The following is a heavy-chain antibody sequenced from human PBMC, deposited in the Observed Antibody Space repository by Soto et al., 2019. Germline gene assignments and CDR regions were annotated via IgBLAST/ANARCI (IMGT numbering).Heavy chain of an antibody. CDR3: ARVAYGDYPVYH. V-gene: IGHV1-69*13. CDR1: GGTFSSYA. CDR2: IIPIFGTA. Sequence: SVKVSCKASGGTFSSYAISWVRQAPGQGLEWMGGIIPIFGTANYAQKFQGRVTITADESTSTAYMELSSLRSEDTAVYYCARVAYGDYPVYHWGQGTLVTVSS. J-gene: IGHJ5*02. D-gene: IGHD4-17*01.